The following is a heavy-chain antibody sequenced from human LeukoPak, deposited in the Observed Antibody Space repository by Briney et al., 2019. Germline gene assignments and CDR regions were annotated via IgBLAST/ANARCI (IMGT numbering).Heavy chain of an antibody. J-gene: IGHJ3*02. CDR1: GFTFSSYG. Sequence: GGSLRLSCAASGFTFSSYGMTWVRQAPGKGLEWVSYIGGSSNSIYYADSVKGRFTISRDNARNSLYLQMNSLRAEDTAVYYCARCPIIGGEGTMVTVSS. CDR3: ARCPII. CDR2: IGGSSNSI. V-gene: IGHV3-48*01.